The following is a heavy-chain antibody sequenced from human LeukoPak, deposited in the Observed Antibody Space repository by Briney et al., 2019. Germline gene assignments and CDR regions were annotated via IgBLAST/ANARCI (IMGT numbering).Heavy chain of an antibody. CDR1: GYTFTSYG. V-gene: IGHV1-18*01. D-gene: IGHD5-12*01. J-gene: IGHJ4*02. CDR3: ARNLMVATRLGDLTFDY. CDR2: ISAYNGNT. Sequence: ASVKVSCKASGYTFTSYGISWVRQAPGQGLEWMGWISAYNGNTNYAQKFQGRVTITADESTSTAYMELSSLRSEDTAVYYCARNLMVATRLGDLTFDYWGQGTLVTVSS.